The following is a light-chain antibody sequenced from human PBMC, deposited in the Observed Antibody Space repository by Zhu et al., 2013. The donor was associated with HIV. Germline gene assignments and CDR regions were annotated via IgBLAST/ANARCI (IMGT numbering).Light chain of an antibody. CDR1: QSISSTY. CDR2: GAS. CDR3: QHYGDSPRFT. V-gene: IGKV3-20*01. Sequence: EIVLTQSPGTLSLSPGERATLSCRTSQSISSTYLAWYQQKPGLAPRLLIYGASIRTTGTPDRFSGSGSGTDFTLTISRLEPEDFAVYYCQHYGDSPRFTFGPGTRVDIQ. J-gene: IGKJ3*01.